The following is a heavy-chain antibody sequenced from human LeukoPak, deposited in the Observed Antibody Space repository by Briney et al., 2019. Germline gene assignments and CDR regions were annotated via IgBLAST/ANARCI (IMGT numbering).Heavy chain of an antibody. J-gene: IGHJ4*02. CDR3: TRGRGGIQYFLDY. Sequence: GGSLRLSCAASGFTFSSYSMNWVRQAPGKGLEWVSGITWNSGSVGYAASLKGRFTISRDNAKNSLYLQMNGLRAEDTALYFCTRGRGGIQYFLDYWGQGTLVTVSS. CDR2: ITWNSGSV. CDR1: GFTFSSYS. V-gene: IGHV3-9*01. D-gene: IGHD3-16*01.